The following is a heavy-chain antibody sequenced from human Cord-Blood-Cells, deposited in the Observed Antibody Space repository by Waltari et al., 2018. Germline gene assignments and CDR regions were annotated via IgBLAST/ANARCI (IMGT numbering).Heavy chain of an antibody. J-gene: IGHJ4*02. D-gene: IGHD6-6*01. Sequence: EVQLVESGGGLVQPGGSLRLSCAATGFTFSSYEMNWVRQAPGKGLECVSYISSSGSTIYYADSVKGRFTISRDNAKNSLYLQMNSLRAEDTAVYYCANRKYSSSSESWGQGTLVTVSS. CDR2: ISSSGSTI. CDR3: ANRKYSSSSES. CDR1: GFTFSSYE. V-gene: IGHV3-48*03.